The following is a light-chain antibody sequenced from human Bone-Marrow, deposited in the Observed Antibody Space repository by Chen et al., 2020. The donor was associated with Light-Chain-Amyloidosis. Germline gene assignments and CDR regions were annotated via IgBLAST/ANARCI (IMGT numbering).Light chain of an antibody. CDR1: NIGSTS. J-gene: IGLJ3*02. CDR3: QVWDRSSGRPV. Sequence: SYVLTQPSSVSVAPGQTATIACGGNNIGSTSVHWYQQTPGQAPLLVVYDDRDRPSGIPERSSGANSGNTATRTISRVEAGDEADYYCQVWDRSSGRPVFGGGTKLTVL. CDR2: DDR. V-gene: IGLV3-21*02.